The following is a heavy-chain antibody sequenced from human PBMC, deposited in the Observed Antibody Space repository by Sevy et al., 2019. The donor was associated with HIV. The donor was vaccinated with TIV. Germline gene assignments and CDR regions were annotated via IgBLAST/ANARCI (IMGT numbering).Heavy chain of an antibody. J-gene: IGHJ3*02. V-gene: IGHV1-24*01. CDR1: GYTLADLS. Sequence: ASVKVSCRVSGYTLADLSMHWVRQAPGKGLEWVGGFDPEDGETTYAQKFQGRVTMTEDTSTDTAYMELSSLRSEDTAVYYCSSSPNCCDSSRKPFDIWGQGTMVTVSS. CDR3: SSSPNCCDSSRKPFDI. D-gene: IGHD3-22*01. CDR2: FDPEDGET.